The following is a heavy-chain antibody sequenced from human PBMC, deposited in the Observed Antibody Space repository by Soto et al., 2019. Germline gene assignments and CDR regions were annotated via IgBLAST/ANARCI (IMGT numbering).Heavy chain of an antibody. J-gene: IGHJ3*01. CDR2: ISDSGTTI. Sequence: ELQLVESGGGLVQPGGSLTLSCAASGFIFSNYEVDWVRQAPGKGLEWISYISDSGTTIYYAASVKGRFTISRDDAKNSLYLQMNNLRAEDTAVYFCVKEYCTGETCFDAFDLWGQGTMVTVSS. V-gene: IGHV3-48*03. D-gene: IGHD2-8*02. CDR1: GFIFSNYE. CDR3: VKEYCTGETCFDAFDL.